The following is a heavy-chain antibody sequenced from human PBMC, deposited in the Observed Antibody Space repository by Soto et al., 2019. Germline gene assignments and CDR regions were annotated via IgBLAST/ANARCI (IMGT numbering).Heavy chain of an antibody. J-gene: IGHJ5*02. CDR2: IIPIFGTA. CDR3: ARGIQLWLDWFDP. Sequence: WASVKVSCKASGGTFSSYAISWVRQAPGQGLEWMGGIIPIFGTANYAQKFQGRVTITADESTSTAYMELSSLRSEDTAVYYCARGIQLWLDWFDPWGQGTLVTVSS. D-gene: IGHD5-18*01. CDR1: GGTFSSYA. V-gene: IGHV1-69*13.